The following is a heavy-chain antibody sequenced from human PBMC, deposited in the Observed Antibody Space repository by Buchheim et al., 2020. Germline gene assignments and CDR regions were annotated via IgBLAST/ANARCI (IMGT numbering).Heavy chain of an antibody. CDR1: GFSLSTRAMC. D-gene: IGHD6-13*01. V-gene: IGHV2-70*15. CDR3: ARILSPGYEAVDY. CDR2: IDWDDDK. J-gene: IGHJ4*02. Sequence: QVTLRESGPALVKPTQTLTLTCTFSGFSLSTRAMCVSWIRQPPGKALEWLARIDWDDDKYSTTSLKTSLTISKDPSKTQVVLTMTNMDPVDTATYYCARILSPGYEAVDYWGQGTL.